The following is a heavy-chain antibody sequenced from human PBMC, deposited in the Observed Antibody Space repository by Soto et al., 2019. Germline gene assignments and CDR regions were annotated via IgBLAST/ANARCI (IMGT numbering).Heavy chain of an antibody. Sequence: QVQLVQSGPEVREPGTSVKISCTASGYTFVSHYIHWVRQAPGQRPEWMGIIDLSGFRTSYSQKMRDRVVITRNTSTSTVYMEMFSLTSEDTAVYYCARDVIGEAVGLAFDCWGQGTLVTVSS. J-gene: IGHJ4*02. CDR1: GYTFVSHY. D-gene: IGHD3-3*01. V-gene: IGHV1-46*03. CDR3: ARDVIGEAVGLAFDC. CDR2: IDLSGFRT.